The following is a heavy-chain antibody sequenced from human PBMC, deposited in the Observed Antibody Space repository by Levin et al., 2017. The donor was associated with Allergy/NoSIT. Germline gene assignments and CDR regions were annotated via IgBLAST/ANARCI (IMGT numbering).Heavy chain of an antibody. D-gene: IGHD1-26*01. Sequence: GESLKISCAASGFTFSSYAMSWVRQAPGKGLGWVSAISDSGGRTYYTDSVKGRFTISRDNSKNTLYLQMNRLRAEDTDVYYCAKENSGSYSSYWCQGTLVTVSS. J-gene: IGHJ4*02. V-gene: IGHV3-23*01. CDR3: AKENSGSYSSY. CDR2: ISDSGGRT. CDR1: GFTFSSYA.